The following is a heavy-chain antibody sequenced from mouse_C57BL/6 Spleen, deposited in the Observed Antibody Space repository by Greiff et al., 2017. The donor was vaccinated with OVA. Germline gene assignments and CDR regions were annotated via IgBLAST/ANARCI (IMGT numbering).Heavy chain of an antibody. CDR1: GYSITSGYY. D-gene: IGHD3-2*02. CDR2: ISYDGSN. J-gene: IGHJ3*01. CDR3: ARGSSGWFAY. V-gene: IGHV3-6*01. Sequence: ESGPGLVKPSQSLSLTCSVTGYSITSGYYWNWIRQFPGNKLEWMGYISYDGSNNYNPSLKNRISITRDTSKNQFFLKLNSVTTEDTATYYCARGSSGWFAYWGQGTLVTVSA.